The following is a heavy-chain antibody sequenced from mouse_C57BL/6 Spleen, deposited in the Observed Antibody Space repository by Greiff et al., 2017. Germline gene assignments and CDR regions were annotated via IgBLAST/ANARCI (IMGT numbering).Heavy chain of an antibody. CDR2: ISSGSSTI. J-gene: IGHJ1*03. CDR3: ARSTVVATRYFDV. CDR1: GFTFSDYG. D-gene: IGHD1-1*01. Sequence: EVNVVESGGGLVKPGGSLKLSCAASGFTFSDYGMHWVRQAPEKGLEWVAYISSGSSTIYYADTVKGRFTISRDNAKNTLFLQMTSLRSEDTAMYYCARSTVVATRYFDVWGTGTTVTVSS. V-gene: IGHV5-17*01.